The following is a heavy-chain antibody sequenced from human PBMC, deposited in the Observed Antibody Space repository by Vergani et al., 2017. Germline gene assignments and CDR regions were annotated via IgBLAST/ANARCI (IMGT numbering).Heavy chain of an antibody. Sequence: QVQLVESGGGVVQPGRSLRLSCAASGFTFSSYAMHWVRQAPGKGLEWVAVISYDGSNKYYADSVKGRFTISRDNSKNTLYLQMNSLRAEDTAVYYCARDRSLIAVFYGMDVWGQGTTVTVSS. CDR1: GFTFSSYA. D-gene: IGHD6-19*01. CDR3: ARDRSLIAVFYGMDV. J-gene: IGHJ6*02. CDR2: ISYDGSNK. V-gene: IGHV3-30-3*01.